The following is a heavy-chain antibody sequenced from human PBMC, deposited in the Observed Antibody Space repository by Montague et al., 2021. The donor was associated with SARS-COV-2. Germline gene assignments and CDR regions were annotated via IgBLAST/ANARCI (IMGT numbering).Heavy chain of an antibody. D-gene: IGHD6-19*01. CDR2: IGTAGDT. J-gene: IGHJ4*02. Sequence: SLRLSCAASGFTFSSYDMHWVRQATGKGLEWVSAIGTAGDTYYPGSVKGRFTISRENAKNSLYLQMNSLRAGDTAVYYCATGHSSGWSHQYYFDYWGQGTLVTVSS. V-gene: IGHV3-13*04. CDR1: GFTFSSYD. CDR3: ATGHSSGWSHQYYFDY.